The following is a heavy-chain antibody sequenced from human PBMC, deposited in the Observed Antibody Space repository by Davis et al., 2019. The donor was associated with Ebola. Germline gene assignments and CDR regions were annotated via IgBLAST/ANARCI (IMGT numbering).Heavy chain of an antibody. V-gene: IGHV3-30-3*01. Sequence: GGSLRLSCAASGFTFSSYAMHWVRQAPGKGLEWVAVISYDGSNKYYADSVKGRFTISRDNSKKTMYLQMNSLRAEDTAVYYCARMPLDYYYGMDVWGKGTTVTVSS. D-gene: IGHD2-2*01. CDR2: ISYDGSNK. J-gene: IGHJ6*04. CDR1: GFTFSSYA. CDR3: ARMPLDYYYGMDV.